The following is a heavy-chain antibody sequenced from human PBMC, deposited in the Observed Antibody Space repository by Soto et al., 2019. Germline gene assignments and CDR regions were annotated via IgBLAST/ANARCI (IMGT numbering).Heavy chain of an antibody. CDR1: GGSISSGGVY. Sequence: QVQLQESGPGLVKPSQTLSLTCTVSGGSISSGGVYWSWMCPQPGKGLEWIGYIYYSGSTYYNPPLKSRVTISVDTSKNQFSLKLSSVTAADTAVYYCARDATVTHYYYGMDVWGQGTTVTVSS. J-gene: IGHJ6*02. V-gene: IGHV4-31*03. CDR2: IYYSGST. D-gene: IGHD4-17*01. CDR3: ARDATVTHYYYGMDV.